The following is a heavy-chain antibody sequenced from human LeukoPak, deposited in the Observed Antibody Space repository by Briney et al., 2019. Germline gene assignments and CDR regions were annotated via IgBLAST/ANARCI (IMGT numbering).Heavy chain of an antibody. J-gene: IGHJ5*02. CDR1: GYSISSGYY. CDR3: ARQGGSYWDWFDL. V-gene: IGHV4-38-2*01. D-gene: IGHD2-15*01. CDR2: IYHSGNT. Sequence: SETLSLTCAVSGYSISSGYYWGWIRQPPGKGLDWIGSIYHSGNTYYDPSLKSRVTISVDTSKNQFSLKLSSVTAADTAVYYCARQGGSYWDWFDLWGQGTLVTVSS.